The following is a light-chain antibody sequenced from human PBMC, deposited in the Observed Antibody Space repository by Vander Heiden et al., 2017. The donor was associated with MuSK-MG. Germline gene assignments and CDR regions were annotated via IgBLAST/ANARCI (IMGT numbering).Light chain of an antibody. Sequence: QSLLTPPPSVSGAPGQPVTISCTGSGSNIGANFDVHWDQQLPGTAPKLLIYANTNRPSGVPDRFSGSKSDTSASLAITGLQAEDEADYYCQSYDSSLTGSVFGTGTKVTVL. CDR3: QSYDSSLTGSV. J-gene: IGLJ1*01. CDR1: GSNIGANFD. CDR2: ANT. V-gene: IGLV1-40*01.